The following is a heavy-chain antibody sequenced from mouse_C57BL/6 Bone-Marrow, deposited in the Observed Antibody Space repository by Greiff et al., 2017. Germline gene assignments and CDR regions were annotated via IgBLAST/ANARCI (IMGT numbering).Heavy chain of an antibody. D-gene: IGHD1-1*01. V-gene: IGHV5-4*01. Sequence: EVKLVESGGGLVKPGGSLKLSCAASGFTFSSYAMSWVRQTPEKRLEWVATISDGGSYTYYPDNVKGRFTISRDNAKNNLYLHMIHLKSEDTSMYYGAREYYGSHYYFDYLGQVTTLTVSS. CDR2: ISDGGSYT. CDR1: GFTFSSYA. J-gene: IGHJ2*01. CDR3: AREYYGSHYYFDY.